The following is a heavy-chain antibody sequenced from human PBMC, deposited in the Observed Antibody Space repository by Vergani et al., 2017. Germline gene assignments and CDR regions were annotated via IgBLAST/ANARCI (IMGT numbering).Heavy chain of an antibody. CDR2: INHSGST. Sequence: QVQLQQWGAGLLKPSETLSLTCAVYGGSFSGYYWSWIRQPPGKGLEWIGEINHSGSTNYNPSLKSRVTISVDTSKNQFSLKLSSVTAADTAVYYCARGHTYYDFWSGYYPLYFDYWGQGTLVTVSS. J-gene: IGHJ4*02. V-gene: IGHV4-34*01. CDR3: ARGHTYYDFWSGYYPLYFDY. D-gene: IGHD3-3*01. CDR1: GGSFSGYY.